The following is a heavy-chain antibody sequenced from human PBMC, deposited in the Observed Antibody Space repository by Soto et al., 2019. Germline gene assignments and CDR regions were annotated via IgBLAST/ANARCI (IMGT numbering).Heavy chain of an antibody. CDR2: IDPSDSYT. Sequence: GESLKISCKGSGYSFTSYWISWVRQMPGKGLEWMGRIDPSDSYTNYSPSFQGHVTISADKSISTAYLQWSSLKASDTAMYYCARHALTDYYDSSGYSLGAFDIWGQGTMVTVSS. D-gene: IGHD3-22*01. CDR3: ARHALTDYYDSSGYSLGAFDI. CDR1: GYSFTSYW. V-gene: IGHV5-10-1*01. J-gene: IGHJ3*02.